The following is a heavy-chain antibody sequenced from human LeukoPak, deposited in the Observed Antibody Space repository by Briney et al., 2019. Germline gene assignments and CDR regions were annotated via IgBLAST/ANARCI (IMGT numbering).Heavy chain of an antibody. D-gene: IGHD6-13*01. V-gene: IGHV7-4-1*02. CDR2: INTNTGNP. Sequence: GASVKVSCKASGYTFTSYVMNWVRQAPGQGLEWMGWINTNTGNPTYAQGFTGRFVFSLDTSVSTAYLQISSLTAEDTAVYYCARDDIAAAGTYFQHWGQGTLVTVSS. J-gene: IGHJ1*01. CDR1: GYTFTSYV. CDR3: ARDDIAAAGTYFQH.